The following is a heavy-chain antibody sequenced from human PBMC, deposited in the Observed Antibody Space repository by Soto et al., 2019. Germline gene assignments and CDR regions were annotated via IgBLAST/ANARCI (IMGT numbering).Heavy chain of an antibody. CDR2: ITGSGGSK. J-gene: IGHJ4*02. Sequence: GSLRLSCAASGFTFSTYAMSWVRQAPGKGLEWVSTITGSGGSKYYADSVRGRFPISRDNSKNTVYLQMNSLRAEDTAVYYCARDPFDYWGQGTLVTVSS. CDR1: GFTFSTYA. V-gene: IGHV3-23*01. CDR3: ARDPFDY.